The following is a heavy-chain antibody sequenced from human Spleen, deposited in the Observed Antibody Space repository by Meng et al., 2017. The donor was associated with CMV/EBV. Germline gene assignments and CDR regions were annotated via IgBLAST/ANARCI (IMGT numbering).Heavy chain of an antibody. CDR2: INPDSGDT. CDR3: ASPDEYYYDSSGYYTYDY. V-gene: IGHV1-2*02. Sequence: TFTGVYMHWVRQAPGQGLEWMGWINPDSGDTNYAQKFQGRVTMTRDTSISTAYMELSSLRSEDTAVYYCASPDEYYYDSSGYYTYDYWGQGTLVTVSS. J-gene: IGHJ4*02. D-gene: IGHD3-22*01. CDR1: TFTGVY.